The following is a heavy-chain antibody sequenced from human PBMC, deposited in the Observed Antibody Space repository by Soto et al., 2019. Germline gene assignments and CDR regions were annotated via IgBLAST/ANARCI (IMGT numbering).Heavy chain of an antibody. J-gene: IGHJ4*02. Sequence: SETLSLTCAVYGGSFSGYYWSWIRQHPGKGLEWIGDIYYSGNTHHNPSLKSRVIISVDTSKNLFSLKLSSVTAADTAVYYCARRVTISGVVNTHFEFWGQGTLVTVSS. CDR1: GGSFSGYY. CDR2: IYYSGNT. V-gene: IGHV4-34*01. CDR3: ARRVTISGVVNTHFEF. D-gene: IGHD3-3*01.